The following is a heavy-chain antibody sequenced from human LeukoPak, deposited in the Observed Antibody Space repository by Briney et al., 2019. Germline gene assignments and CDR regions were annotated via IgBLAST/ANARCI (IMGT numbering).Heavy chain of an antibody. Sequence: GGSLRLSCAVSGFTFSNYYMSWIRQAPGKGLEWVSYISSSGSYKSYTDSVKGRFTISRDNAKHSLYLQMNSLRAEDTAVYYCAREGPSVIAEPDTNYFDYWGQGTLVTVPS. J-gene: IGHJ4*02. CDR3: AREGPSVIAEPDTNYFDY. CDR2: ISSSGSYK. CDR1: GFTFSNYY. V-gene: IGHV3-11*05. D-gene: IGHD6-13*01.